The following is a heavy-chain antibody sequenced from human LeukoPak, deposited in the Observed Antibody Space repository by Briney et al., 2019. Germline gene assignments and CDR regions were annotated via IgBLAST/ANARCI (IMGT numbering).Heavy chain of an antibody. CDR3: ARSVPFAVRYYYDSSGYSYFDY. Sequence: PSETLSLTCIVSSGSVSSSNYYWGWIRQPPGKGLEWIGEINHSGSTNYNPSLKSRVTISVDTSKNQFSLKLSSVTAADTAVYYCARSVPFAVRYYYDSSGYSYFDYWGQGTLVTVSS. CDR2: INHSGST. CDR1: SGSVSSSNYY. J-gene: IGHJ4*02. V-gene: IGHV4-39*07. D-gene: IGHD3-22*01.